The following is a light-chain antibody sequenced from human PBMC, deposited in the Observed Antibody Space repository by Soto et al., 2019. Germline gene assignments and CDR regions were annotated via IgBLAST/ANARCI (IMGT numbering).Light chain of an antibody. CDR2: EVS. V-gene: IGLV2-14*01. J-gene: IGLJ1*01. CDR1: SSDVGGYNY. Sequence: LAQPASVSGSPGQSITISCTGTSSDVGGYNYVSWYQQHPGKAPKLMIYEVSNRPSGVSNRFSGSKSGNTASLTISGLQAEDEADYYCSSYTISSTLVFGTGTKVTVL. CDR3: SSYTISSTLV.